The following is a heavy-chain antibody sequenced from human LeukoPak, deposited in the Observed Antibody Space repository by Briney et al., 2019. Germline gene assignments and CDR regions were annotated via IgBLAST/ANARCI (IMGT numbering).Heavy chain of an antibody. CDR2: INTDGSSI. Sequence: PGGSLRLSCAGSGFTFSSYWMHWVRQAPGKGLVWVSRINTDGSSISYADSVKGRFSISRDNAKNTLYLQMNSLRAEDTAVYYCAREVRFLEWPPSYYFDYWGQGTLVTVSS. CDR3: AREVRFLEWPPSYYFDY. CDR1: GFTFSSYW. V-gene: IGHV3-74*01. D-gene: IGHD3-3*01. J-gene: IGHJ4*02.